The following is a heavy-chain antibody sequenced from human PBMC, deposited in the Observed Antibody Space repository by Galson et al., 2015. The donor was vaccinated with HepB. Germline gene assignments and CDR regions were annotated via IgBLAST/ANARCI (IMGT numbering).Heavy chain of an antibody. V-gene: IGHV3-9*01. CDR3: AKDTYYDFWSGTTRYYYYGMDV. Sequence: SLRLSCAASGFTFDDYAMHWVRQAPGKGLEWVSGISWNSGSIGYADSVKGRFTISRDNAKNSLYLQMNSLRAEDTALYYCAKDTYYDFWSGTTRYYYYGMDVWGQGTTVTVSS. CDR2: ISWNSGSI. D-gene: IGHD3-3*01. J-gene: IGHJ6*02. CDR1: GFTFDDYA.